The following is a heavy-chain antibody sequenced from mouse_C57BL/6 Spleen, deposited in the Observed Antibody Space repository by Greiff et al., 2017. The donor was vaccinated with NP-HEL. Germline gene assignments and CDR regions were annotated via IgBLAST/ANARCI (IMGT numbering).Heavy chain of an antibody. CDR1: GFTFSSYA. V-gene: IGHV5-9-1*02. D-gene: IGHD2-4*01. Sequence: EVKLVESGEGLVKPGGSLKLSCAASGFTFSSYAMSWVRQTPEKRLEWVAYISSGGDYIYYADTVKGRFTISRDNARNTLYLQMSSLKSEDTAMYYCTRGDYDYAMDYWGQGTSVTVSS. CDR3: TRGDYDYAMDY. CDR2: ISSGGDYI. J-gene: IGHJ4*01.